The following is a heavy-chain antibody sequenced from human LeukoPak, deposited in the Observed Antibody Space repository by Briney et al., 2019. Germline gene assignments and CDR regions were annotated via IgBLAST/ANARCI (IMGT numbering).Heavy chain of an antibody. Sequence: QKLQGRVTTTKDTSTSTAYMELRSLRSDDTAVYYCARDRELGAFDYWGQGTLVTVSS. D-gene: IGHD1-26*01. J-gene: IGHJ4*02. V-gene: IGHV1-18*01. CDR3: ARDRELGAFDY.